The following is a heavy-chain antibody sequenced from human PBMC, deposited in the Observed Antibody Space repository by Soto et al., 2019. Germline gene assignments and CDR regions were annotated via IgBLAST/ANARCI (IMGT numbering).Heavy chain of an antibody. CDR2: MNSNSGNT. CDR1: GYTFTNYD. J-gene: IGHJ4*02. Sequence: ASVKVSCKASGYTFTNYDINWVRQAPGQGLEWMGWMNSNSGNTGYAQKFQGRVTMTRITSINTVFMELSSLRSEDTAVYYCAKSSNRAHLDYWGQVTLDTVYS. V-gene: IGHV1-8*01. D-gene: IGHD6-6*01. CDR3: AKSSNRAHLDY.